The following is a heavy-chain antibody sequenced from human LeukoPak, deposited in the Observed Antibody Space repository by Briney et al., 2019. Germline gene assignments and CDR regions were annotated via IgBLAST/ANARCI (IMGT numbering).Heavy chain of an antibody. CDR2: MYYSGST. CDR3: AAYDSSGYAFRY. D-gene: IGHD3-22*01. V-gene: IGHV4-59*01. J-gene: IGHJ4*02. CDR1: AGALTSYY. Sequence: PSETLSLTCTVSAGALTSYYWSWIRQPQGKGLGWIGYMYYSGSTNYNPFLKSRVTISVDTSKNQFSLKLSSVTAADTAVYYCAAYDSSGYAFRYWGQGTLVTVSA.